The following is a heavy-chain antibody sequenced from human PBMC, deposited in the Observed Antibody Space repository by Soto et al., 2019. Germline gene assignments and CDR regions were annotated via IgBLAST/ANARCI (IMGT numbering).Heavy chain of an antibody. CDR2: IYYSGST. CDR3: ARRYGDSFDY. D-gene: IGHD3-10*01. V-gene: IGHV4-59*08. CDR1: GGSISSYY. Sequence: QVQLQESGPGLVKPSETLSLTCTVSGGSISSYYWSWIRQPPGKGLEWIGYIYYSGSTNYNPSLKSRVTISVDTSKNQSSLKLSSLTAADTALYYCARRYGDSFDYWGQGTLVTVSS. J-gene: IGHJ4*02.